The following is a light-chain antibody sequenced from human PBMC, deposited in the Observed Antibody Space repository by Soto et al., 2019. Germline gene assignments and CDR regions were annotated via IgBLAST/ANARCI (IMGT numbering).Light chain of an antibody. J-gene: IGKJ2*01. CDR3: QQSYSTPQS. CDR1: QSISSY. CDR2: AAS. V-gene: IGKV1-39*01. Sequence: DIQMTQSPSSLSASVGDRVTITCRASQSISSYLNWYQQKPGKAPKLLIYAASSLQSGVPSRFSGRGSGTDFTLTISSLQPEDFATYYSQQSYSTPQSFGQGTKLEIK.